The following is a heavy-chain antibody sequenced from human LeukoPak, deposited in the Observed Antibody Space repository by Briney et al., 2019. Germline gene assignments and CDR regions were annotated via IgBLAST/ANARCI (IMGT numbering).Heavy chain of an antibody. V-gene: IGHV3-30-3*01. J-gene: IGHJ4*02. CDR2: ISYDGSNK. Sequence: PGGSLRLSCAASGFTFSSYAMHWVRQAPGKGLEWVAVISYDGSNKYYADSVKGRFTISRDNSKNTLYLQMNSLRAEDTAVYYCARDRWREVPAAPDYWGQGTLVTVSS. CDR1: GFTFSSYA. D-gene: IGHD2-2*01. CDR3: ARDRWREVPAAPDY.